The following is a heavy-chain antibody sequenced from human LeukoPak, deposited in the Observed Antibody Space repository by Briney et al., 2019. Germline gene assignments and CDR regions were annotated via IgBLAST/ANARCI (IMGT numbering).Heavy chain of an antibody. J-gene: IGHJ5*02. CDR2: ISAYNGNT. V-gene: IGHV1-18*01. Sequence: ASVKVSCKASGHTFTSYGISWVRQAPGQGLEWMGWISAYNGNTNYAQKLQGRVTVTADTSTSTAYMELRSLRSDDTAVYYCARDQWSSLDPWGQGTLVTVSS. CDR3: ARDQWSSLDP. D-gene: IGHD2-8*01. CDR1: GHTFTSYG.